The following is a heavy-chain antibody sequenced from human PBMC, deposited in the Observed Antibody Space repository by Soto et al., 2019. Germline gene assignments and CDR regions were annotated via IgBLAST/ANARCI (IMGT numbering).Heavy chain of an antibody. Sequence: QITLEESGPTLVKPTQTLTLTCTFSGFSLSTSGEAVGWIRQPPGKALEWLALIYGDDDKRLSASLESRLTITKDTSKNQVVLTTTNMDPVDTATYHCARRRGRVWENWFDAWGQGTLVTVSS. CDR3: ARRRGRVWENWFDA. CDR1: GFSLSTSGEA. J-gene: IGHJ5*02. CDR2: IYGDDDK. V-gene: IGHV2-5*02. D-gene: IGHD1-26*01.